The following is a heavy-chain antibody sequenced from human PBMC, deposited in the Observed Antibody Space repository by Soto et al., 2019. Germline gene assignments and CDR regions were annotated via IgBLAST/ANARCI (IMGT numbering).Heavy chain of an antibody. CDR1: GFTFGDYA. J-gene: IGHJ4*02. V-gene: IGHV3-49*03. CDR2: IRSKAYGGTT. D-gene: IGHD3-3*01. CDR3: TREAHYDFWSGYYTDFDY. Sequence: GGSLRLSCTASGFTFGDYAMSWFRQAPGKGLEWVGFIRSKAYGGTTEYAASVKGRFTISRDDSKSIAYLQMNSLKTEDTAVYYCTREAHYDFWSGYYTDFDYWGQGTQVTVSS.